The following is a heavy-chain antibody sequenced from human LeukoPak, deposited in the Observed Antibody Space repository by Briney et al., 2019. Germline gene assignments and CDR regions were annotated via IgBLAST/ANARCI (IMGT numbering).Heavy chain of an antibody. CDR1: GYTYTGYY. Sequence: ASVKVSCKASGYTYTGYYLHWVRQAPGQGLEWMGWINPNSCGTNYSQKFQGWVTMTRDTSISTDYMELSRLRSDDTAVYYCARALSPFSATPSYYFDYWGQGTLVTVSS. D-gene: IGHD5-12*01. CDR3: ARALSPFSATPSYYFDY. CDR2: INPNSCGT. J-gene: IGHJ4*02. V-gene: IGHV1-2*04.